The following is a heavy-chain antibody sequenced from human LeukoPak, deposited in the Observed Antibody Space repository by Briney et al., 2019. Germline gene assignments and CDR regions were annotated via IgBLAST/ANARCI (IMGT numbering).Heavy chain of an antibody. D-gene: IGHD1-1*01. CDR2: ISAYNGNT. Sequence: ASVKVSCKASGYTFTSYDINWVRQATGQGLEWMGWISAYNGNTNYAQKLQGRVTMTTDTSTSTAYMELRSLRSDDTAVYYCARGPPTDWYFDLWGRGTLVTVSS. CDR1: GYTFTSYD. CDR3: ARGPPTDWYFDL. V-gene: IGHV1-18*01. J-gene: IGHJ2*01.